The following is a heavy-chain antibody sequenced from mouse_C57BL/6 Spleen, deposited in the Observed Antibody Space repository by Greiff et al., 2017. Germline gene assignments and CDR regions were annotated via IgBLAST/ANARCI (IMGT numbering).Heavy chain of an antibody. J-gene: IGHJ3*01. V-gene: IGHV1-53*01. CDR3: AREGIYDDYSPWFAY. Sequence: QVQLQQPGTELVKPGASVKLSCKASGYTFTSYWMHWVKQRPGQGLEWIGNINPSNGGTNYNEKFKSKATLTVDKSSSTAYMQLSSLTSEDSAVYYCAREGIYDDYSPWFAYWGQGTLVTVSA. CDR2: INPSNGGT. D-gene: IGHD2-4*01. CDR1: GYTFTSYW.